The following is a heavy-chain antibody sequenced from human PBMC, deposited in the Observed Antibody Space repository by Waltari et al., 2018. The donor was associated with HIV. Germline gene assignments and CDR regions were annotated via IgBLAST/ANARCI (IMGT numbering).Heavy chain of an antibody. Sequence: QVQLVESGGGVVQPGRSLRLSCAAPGFTIRSYGMHWVRQAPGKGLEWVAFIWYDGSNQHYADSVKGRFTISRDNSKNRLYLQMNSLRAEDTAVYSCARDASGWYSKDYFDYWGQGTLVTVSS. CDR1: GFTIRSYG. J-gene: IGHJ4*02. CDR3: ARDASGWYSKDYFDY. D-gene: IGHD6-19*01. CDR2: IWYDGSNQ. V-gene: IGHV3-33*01.